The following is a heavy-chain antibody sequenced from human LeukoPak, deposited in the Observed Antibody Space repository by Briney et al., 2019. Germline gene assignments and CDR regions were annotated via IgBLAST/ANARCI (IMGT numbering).Heavy chain of an antibody. CDR1: GFTLSSYA. D-gene: IGHD6-19*01. CDR3: ARDSAVATYYGVDV. Sequence: PGGSLRLSCAASGFTLSSYAMSWVRQAPGKGLEWVSAISGSGGSTYYADSVKGRFTVSRDNAKTSLYLQMNSLRAEDTAVYYCARDSAVATYYGVDVWGQGTTVTVSS. CDR2: ISGSGGST. J-gene: IGHJ6*02. V-gene: IGHV3-23*01.